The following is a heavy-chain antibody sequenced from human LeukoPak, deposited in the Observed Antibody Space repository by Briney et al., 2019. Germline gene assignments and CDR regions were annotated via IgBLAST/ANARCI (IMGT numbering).Heavy chain of an antibody. CDR2: INPSDATT. D-gene: IGHD1-26*01. CDR1: GYTFTSYY. CDR3: ARVLVALGAFDI. J-gene: IGHJ3*02. V-gene: IGHV1-46*01. Sequence: GASVKVSCKASGYTFTSYYMQWVRQAPGQGLEWMGIINPSDATTFYAQKFQGRVTMTRDTSTSTVYMELSSLRSEDTAVYYCARVLVALGAFDIWGQGTMVTVSS.